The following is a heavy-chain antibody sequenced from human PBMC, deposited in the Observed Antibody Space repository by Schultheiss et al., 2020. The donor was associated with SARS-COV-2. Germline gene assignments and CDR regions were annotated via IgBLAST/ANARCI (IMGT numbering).Heavy chain of an antibody. J-gene: IGHJ6*02. CDR3: AKDEYSSSWSSDYYYYYGMDV. CDR2: ISSSSSYI. D-gene: IGHD6-13*01. V-gene: IGHV3-21*01. CDR1: GFTFSSYS. Sequence: GGSLRLSCAASGFTFSSYSMNWVRQAPGKGLEWVSSISSSSSYIYYADSVKGRFTISRDNAKNSLYLQMNSLRAEDTAVYYCAKDEYSSSWSSDYYYYYGMDVWGQGTTVTVSS.